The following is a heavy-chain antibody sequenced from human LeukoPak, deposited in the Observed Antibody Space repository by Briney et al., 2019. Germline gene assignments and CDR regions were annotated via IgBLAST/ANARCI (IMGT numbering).Heavy chain of an antibody. J-gene: IGHJ5*02. D-gene: IGHD6-6*01. Sequence: SGTLSLTCAVSGGSISSSNWWSWVRQPPGKGLEWIGEIYHSGSTNYNPSLKSRVTISVDKSKNQFSLKLSSVTAADTAVYYCARSEEYSSSSEVWNWFDPWGQGTLVTVSS. CDR1: GGSISSSNW. V-gene: IGHV4-4*02. CDR2: IYHSGST. CDR3: ARSEEYSSSSEVWNWFDP.